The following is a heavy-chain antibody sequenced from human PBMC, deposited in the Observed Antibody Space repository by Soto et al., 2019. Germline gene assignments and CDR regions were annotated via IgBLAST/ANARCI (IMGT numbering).Heavy chain of an antibody. CDR3: TRDGSPFALDV. CDR1: GFTFSSYW. Sequence: EVQLVESGGGLVQPGGSLRLSCAASGFTFSSYWMSWVRQAPGKGLEWVANIKTDGSEKYYMDSVRGRFTTSRDNARNFSFLQMNSLTGADTAVYYCTRDGSPFALDVWGLGTSVTVSS. CDR2: IKTDGSEK. V-gene: IGHV3-7*03. J-gene: IGHJ6*02.